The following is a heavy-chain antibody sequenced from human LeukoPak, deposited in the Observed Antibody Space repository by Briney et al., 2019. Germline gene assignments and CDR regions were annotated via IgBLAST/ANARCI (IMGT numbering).Heavy chain of an antibody. CDR1: GFTFSSYA. CDR3: AKDRPAYCGGDCYSRFDY. CDR2: ISGSGGST. J-gene: IGHJ4*02. Sequence: GGSLRLSCAASGFTFSSYAMSWVRQAPGKGLEWVSAISGSGGSTYYADSVKGRFTISRDNSKNTLYLQMNSLRAEDTAVYYFAKDRPAYCGGDCYSRFDYWGQGTLVTVSS. D-gene: IGHD2-21*02. V-gene: IGHV3-23*01.